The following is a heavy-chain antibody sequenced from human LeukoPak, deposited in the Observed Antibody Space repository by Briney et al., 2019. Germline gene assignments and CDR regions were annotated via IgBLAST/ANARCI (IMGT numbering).Heavy chain of an antibody. J-gene: IGHJ4*02. V-gene: IGHV1-69*01. D-gene: IGHD2-2*01. CDR2: IITIFGTA. CDR1: GGTFSSYA. Sequence: SVKVSCKASGGTFSSYAISWVRQAPGQGLEWMGGIITIFGTANYAQKFQGRVTITAEESTSKDYMELSSLRSEDTAVYYCATGPRRYCSSTSCPSELVWGQGTLVTVSS. CDR3: ATGPRRYCSSTSCPSELV.